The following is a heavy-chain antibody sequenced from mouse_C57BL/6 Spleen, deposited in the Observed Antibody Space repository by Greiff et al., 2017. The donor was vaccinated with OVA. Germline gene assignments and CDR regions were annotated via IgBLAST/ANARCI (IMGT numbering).Heavy chain of an antibody. CDR1: GFTFSSYS. V-gene: IGHV5-4*03. D-gene: IGHD4-1*01. Sequence: EVKLEESGGGLVKPGGSLKLSCAASGFTFSSYSMSWVRQTPEKRLEWVATISAGGSYTYYPDNVKGRFTLTRDNAKTNLYLQMNHLTSEDTAMYYCARGGWDLAWFAYWGQGTLLTVSA. CDR2: ISAGGSYT. CDR3: ARGGWDLAWFAY. J-gene: IGHJ3*01.